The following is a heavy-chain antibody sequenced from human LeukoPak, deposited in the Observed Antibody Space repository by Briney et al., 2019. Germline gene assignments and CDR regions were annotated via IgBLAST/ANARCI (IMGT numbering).Heavy chain of an antibody. J-gene: IGHJ4*01. CDR3: ARTHDYGDYEGYMGFDY. V-gene: IGHV1-46*01. CDR1: GYTFTSYY. CDR2: INPSGGST. Sequence: ASVKVSCKASGYTFTSYYMHWVRQAPGQGLEWMGIINPSGGSTSYAQKFQGRVTMTRDMSTSTVYMELSSLRSEDTAVYYCARTHDYGDYEGYMGFDYWGHGTLVTVSS. D-gene: IGHD4-17*01.